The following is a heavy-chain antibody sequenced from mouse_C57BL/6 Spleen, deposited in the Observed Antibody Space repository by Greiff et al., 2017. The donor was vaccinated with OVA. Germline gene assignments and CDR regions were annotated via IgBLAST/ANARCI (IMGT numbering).Heavy chain of an antibody. J-gene: IGHJ2*01. CDR2: IWSGGST. D-gene: IGHD1-1*01. CDR3: ARGGTTVGAGDY. V-gene: IGHV2-2*01. CDR1: GFSFTSYG. Sequence: QVHVKQSGPGLVQPSQSLSITCTVSGFSFTSYGVHWVRQSPGKGLEWLGVIWSGGSTDYNAAFISRLSISKDNSKSQVFFKMNSLQADDTAIYYCARGGTTVGAGDYWGQGTTLTVSS.